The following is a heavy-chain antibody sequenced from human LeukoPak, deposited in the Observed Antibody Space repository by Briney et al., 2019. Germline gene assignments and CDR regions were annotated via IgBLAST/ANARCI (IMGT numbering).Heavy chain of an antibody. J-gene: IGHJ4*02. CDR3: AKDLTSYSSSWYDY. CDR2: ISGSGGTT. CDR1: GFTFGNCA. D-gene: IGHD6-13*01. Sequence: AGGSLRLSCAASGFTFGNCAMSWVRQGPGKGLEWVSSISGSGGTTYYADSVKGRFTISRDNSQNTLYLQMNSLRAEDTAVYYCAKDLTSYSSSWYDYWGQGTLVTVSS. V-gene: IGHV3-23*01.